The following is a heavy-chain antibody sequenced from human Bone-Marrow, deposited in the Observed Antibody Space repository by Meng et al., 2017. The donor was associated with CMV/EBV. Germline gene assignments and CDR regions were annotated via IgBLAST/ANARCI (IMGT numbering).Heavy chain of an antibody. V-gene: IGHV4-39*07. D-gene: IGHD3-22*01. CDR1: GGSISSSSYY. Sequence: ESLKISCTVSGGSISSSSYYWGWIRQPPGKGLEWIGSIYYSGSTYYNPSLKSRVTISVDTSKNQFSLKLSSVTAADTAVYYCASRDSSGSDYWGQGTLVTVSS. CDR2: IYYSGST. CDR3: ASRDSSGSDY. J-gene: IGHJ4*02.